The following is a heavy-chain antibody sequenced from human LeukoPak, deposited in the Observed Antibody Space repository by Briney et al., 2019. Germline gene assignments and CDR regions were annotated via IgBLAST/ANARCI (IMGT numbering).Heavy chain of an antibody. CDR2: INKDGSRK. CDR3: ASSASYPLDY. CDR1: GFTFSSYW. V-gene: IGHV3-74*01. J-gene: IGHJ4*02. D-gene: IGHD3-10*01. Sequence: GGSLRLSCAASGFTFSSYWMYWVRQAPGKGLVWVSRINKDGSRKSYADSVKGRFTISRDNAKNTLYLQMNRLTAEDTAVYYCASSASYPLDYWGQGTLVTVSS.